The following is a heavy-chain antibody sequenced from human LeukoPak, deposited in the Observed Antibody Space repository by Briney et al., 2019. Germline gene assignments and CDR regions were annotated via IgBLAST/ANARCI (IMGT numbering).Heavy chain of an antibody. D-gene: IGHD4-23*01. CDR3: ARDLNVYGGNSY. Sequence: GGSLRLSCAASGVTFSSYSMNWVRQAPGKGREWVSSISSSSSYIYYADSVKGRFTISRDNAKNSLYLQMNSLRAEDTAVYYCARDLNVYGGNSYWGQGTLVTVSS. CDR2: ISSSSSYI. V-gene: IGHV3-21*01. CDR1: GVTFSSYS. J-gene: IGHJ4*02.